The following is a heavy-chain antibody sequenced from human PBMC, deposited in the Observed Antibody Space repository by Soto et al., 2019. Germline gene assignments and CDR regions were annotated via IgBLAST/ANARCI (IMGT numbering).Heavy chain of an antibody. V-gene: IGHV4-59*01. J-gene: IGHJ4*02. Sequence: SETLSLTCTVSGGSISSYYWSWIRQPPGKGLEWIGYIYYSGSTNYNPSLKSRVTISVDTSKNQFSLKLSSVTAADTAVYYCASTLNTAMVPLHLDYWGQGTLVTVSS. D-gene: IGHD5-18*01. CDR2: IYYSGST. CDR3: ASTLNTAMVPLHLDY. CDR1: GGSISSYY.